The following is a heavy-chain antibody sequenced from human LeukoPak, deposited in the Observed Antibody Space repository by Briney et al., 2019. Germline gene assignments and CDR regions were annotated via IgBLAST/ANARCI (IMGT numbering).Heavy chain of an antibody. V-gene: IGHV3-23*01. J-gene: IGHJ4*02. D-gene: IGHD4-17*01. CDR1: GFTISSYA. CDR3: ANSLTVKNYFDY. CDR2: ISGSGGST. Sequence: PGGSLRLSCAASGFTISSYAMSWVRQAPGKGLEWVSAISGSGGSTYYADSVKGRFTISRDNSKNTLYLQMNSLRAEDTAVYYCANSLTVKNYFDYWGQGTLVTVSS.